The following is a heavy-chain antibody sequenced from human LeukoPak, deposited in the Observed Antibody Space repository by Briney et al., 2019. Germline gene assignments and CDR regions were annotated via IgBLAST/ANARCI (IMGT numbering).Heavy chain of an antibody. CDR3: AKERLGTGYFDY. J-gene: IGHJ4*02. CDR1: GFTFDDYA. D-gene: IGHD7-27*01. V-gene: IGHV3-9*03. CDR2: ISWNSGSI. Sequence: GGSLRLSCAASGFTFDDYAMHWVRQAPGKGLEWVSGISWNSGSIGYADSVKGRFTISRDNAKNSLYLQMNSLRAEDMALYYCAKERLGTGYFDYWGQGTLVTVSS.